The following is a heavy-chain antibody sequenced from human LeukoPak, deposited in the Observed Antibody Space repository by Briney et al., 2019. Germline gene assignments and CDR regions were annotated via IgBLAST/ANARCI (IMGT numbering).Heavy chain of an antibody. CDR2: IYPGDSDT. V-gene: IGHV5-51*01. CDR1: GYSFTSCW. J-gene: IGHJ5*02. CDR3: ASTYSCGSYWFDP. D-gene: IGHD5-18*01. Sequence: GESLKISCKGSGYSFTSCWIGWVRQMPGKGLEWMGIIYPGDSDTRYSPSFQGQVTISADKSISTAYLQWSSLKASDTAMYYCASTYSCGSYWFDPWGQGTLVTVSS.